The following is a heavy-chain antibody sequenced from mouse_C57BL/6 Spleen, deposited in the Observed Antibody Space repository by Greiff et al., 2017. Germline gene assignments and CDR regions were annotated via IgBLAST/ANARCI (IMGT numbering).Heavy chain of an antibody. J-gene: IGHJ4*01. CDR2: ISSGSSTI. D-gene: IGHD1-1*01. CDR1: GFTFSDYG. V-gene: IGHV5-17*01. CDR3: ARATTVVAGGMDY. Sequence: EVMLVESGGGLVKPGGSLKLSCAASGFTFSDYGMHWVRQAPEKGLEWVAYISSGSSTIYYADTVKGRFTISRDNAKNTLFLQMTSLRSEDTAMYYCARATTVVAGGMDYWGQGTSVTVSS.